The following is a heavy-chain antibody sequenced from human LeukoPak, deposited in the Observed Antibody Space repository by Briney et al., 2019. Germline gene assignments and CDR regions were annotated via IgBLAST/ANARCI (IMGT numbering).Heavy chain of an antibody. CDR2: IHPRSGDT. CDR3: ARSNNCTYGVCSVVSIYYGMDF. V-gene: IGHV1-2*02. Sequence: ASVKVSCTASGYSFTAFYIHWVRQAPGQGLEWMGWIHPRSGDTRYAQKFQGRVTMTRDTSISTVYMELTRLKSDDTAVYYCARSNNCTYGVCSVVSIYYGMDFWGQGTTVTVSS. D-gene: IGHD2-8*01. J-gene: IGHJ6*02. CDR1: GYSFTAFY.